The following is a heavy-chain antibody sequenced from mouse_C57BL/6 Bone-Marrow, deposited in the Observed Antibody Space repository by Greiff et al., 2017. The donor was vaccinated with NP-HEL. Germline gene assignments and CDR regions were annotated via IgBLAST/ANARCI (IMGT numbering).Heavy chain of an antibody. CDR3: TRKPPRQLRPAWFAY. Sequence: QVQLQQSGAELVRPGASVTLSCKASGYTFTDYEMHWVKQTPVHGLEWIGAIDPETGGTAYNQKFKGKAILTADKSSSTAYMELRSLTSEDSAVYYCTRKPPRQLRPAWFAYWGQGTLVTVSA. CDR2: IDPETGGT. J-gene: IGHJ3*01. V-gene: IGHV1-15*01. D-gene: IGHD3-2*02. CDR1: GYTFTDYE.